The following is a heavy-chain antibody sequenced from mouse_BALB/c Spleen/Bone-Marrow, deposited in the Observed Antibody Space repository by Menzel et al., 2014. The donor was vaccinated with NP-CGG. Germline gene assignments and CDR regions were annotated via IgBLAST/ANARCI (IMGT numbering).Heavy chain of an antibody. V-gene: IGHV14-3*02. CDR3: AMYYYGSSLFAY. D-gene: IGHD1-1*01. CDR2: IDPANGNT. Sequence: LVESGAELVKPGASVKLSCTASGFNTKDTYMHWVKQRPEQGLEWIGRIDPANGNTKYDQKFQGKATITADTSSNTAYLQLSSLTSEDTAVYYCAMYYYGSSLFAYWGQGTLVTVSA. J-gene: IGHJ3*01. CDR1: GFNTKDTY.